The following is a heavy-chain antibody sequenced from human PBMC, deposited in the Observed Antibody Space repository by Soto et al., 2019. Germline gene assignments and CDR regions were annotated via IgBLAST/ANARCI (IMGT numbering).Heavy chain of an antibody. Sequence: QVQLVQSGAEVKKPGSSVKVSCKASGGTFSRYTISWVRQAPGQGLEWMGRIIPILGIANYAQKFQGRVTITADKSTSTAYMELSSLRSEDTAVYYCASSRGMATITPYWGQGTLVTVSS. CDR1: GGTFSRYT. CDR3: ASSRGMATITPY. J-gene: IGHJ4*02. CDR2: IIPILGIA. D-gene: IGHD5-12*01. V-gene: IGHV1-69*02.